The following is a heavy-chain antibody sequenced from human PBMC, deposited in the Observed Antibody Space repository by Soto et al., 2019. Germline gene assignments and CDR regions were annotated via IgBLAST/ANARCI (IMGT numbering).Heavy chain of an antibody. V-gene: IGHV3-30-3*01. CDR2: ISYDGSNK. J-gene: IGHJ4*02. CDR3: AAATSVAGTQFDY. Sequence: QVQLVESGGGVVQPGRSLRLSCAASGFTFSSYAMHWVRQAPGKGLEWVAVISYDGSNKYYADSVKGRFTISRDNSKNTLYLQMNSLRAEDTAVYYGAAATSVAGTQFDYWGQGTLVTVSS. D-gene: IGHD6-19*01. CDR1: GFTFSSYA.